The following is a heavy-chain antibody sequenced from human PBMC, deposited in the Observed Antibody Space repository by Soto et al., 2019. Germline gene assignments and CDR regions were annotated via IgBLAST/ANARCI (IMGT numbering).Heavy chain of an antibody. CDR3: ARDTRPGGYCSGGSCSSYGMDV. CDR2: ISSSSSYI. D-gene: IGHD2-15*01. V-gene: IGHV3-21*01. Sequence: GGSLRLSCAASGFTFSNYAMSWVRQAPGKGLEWVSSISSSSSYIYYADSVKGRFTISRDNAKNSLYLQMNSLRAEDTAVYYCARDTRPGGYCSGGSCSSYGMDVWGQGTTVTVSS. CDR1: GFTFSNYA. J-gene: IGHJ6*02.